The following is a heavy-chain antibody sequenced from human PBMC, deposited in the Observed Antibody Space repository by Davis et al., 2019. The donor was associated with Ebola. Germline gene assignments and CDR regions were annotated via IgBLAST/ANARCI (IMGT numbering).Heavy chain of an antibody. Sequence: AASVKVSCKASGGTFSSYTISWVRQAPGQGLEWMGRIIPILGIANYAQKFQGRVTITADKSTSTAYMELRSLRSDDTAVYYCARVYSSGWYAGDIDYWGQGTLVTVSS. J-gene: IGHJ4*02. D-gene: IGHD6-19*01. V-gene: IGHV1-69*02. CDR1: GGTFSSYT. CDR2: IIPILGIA. CDR3: ARVYSSGWYAGDIDY.